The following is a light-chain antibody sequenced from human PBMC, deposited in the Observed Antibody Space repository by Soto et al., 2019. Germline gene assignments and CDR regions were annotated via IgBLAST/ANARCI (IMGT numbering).Light chain of an antibody. Sequence: QSGPTEPRVASESPSQRAPFPCSGHSSNIGSNTVNWYQQLPGTAPKLLIYSNNQRPSGVPDRFSGSKSGTSASLAISGLQSEDEADYYCAAWDDSLNGRVFGGGTKVTVL. CDR3: AAWDDSLNGRV. J-gene: IGLJ3*02. CDR2: SNN. V-gene: IGLV1-44*01. CDR1: SSNIGSNT.